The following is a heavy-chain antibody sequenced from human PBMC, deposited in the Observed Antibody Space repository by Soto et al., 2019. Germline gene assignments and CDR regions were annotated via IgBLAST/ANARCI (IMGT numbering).Heavy chain of an antibody. Sequence: EVQLLESGGGLVQPGGSLRLSCAASGFTFSSYAMSWVRQARGKGLEWVSAISGSGGSTDYADSVKGRFTISRDNSKNTLYLQMNNLRAEDTAVYYCATPGRFRDYYYYMDVWGKGTTVTVSS. V-gene: IGHV3-23*01. J-gene: IGHJ6*03. CDR2: ISGSGGST. D-gene: IGHD3-10*01. CDR1: GFTFSSYA. CDR3: ATPGRFRDYYYYMDV.